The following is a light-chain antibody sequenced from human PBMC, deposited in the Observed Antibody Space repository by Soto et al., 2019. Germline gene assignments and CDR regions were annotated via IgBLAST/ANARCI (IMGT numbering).Light chain of an antibody. Sequence: DIQMTQSPSSLSASVGDKVTITCRASQGISNYLAWYQHKPGKAPKLLIHAASTLQSGVPFRFSGSGSGTDFTLTISRLQPEDGATYYCQKYNIAPLFLTFGGGTKVEIK. CDR2: AAS. V-gene: IGKV1-27*01. J-gene: IGKJ4*01. CDR1: QGISNY. CDR3: QKYNIAPLFLT.